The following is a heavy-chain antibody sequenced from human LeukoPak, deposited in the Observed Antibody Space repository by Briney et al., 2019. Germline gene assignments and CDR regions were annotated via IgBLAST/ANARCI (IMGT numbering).Heavy chain of an antibody. J-gene: IGHJ4*02. CDR1: GFTLRNYA. Sequence: PGGSLRLSCAVSGFTLRNYAIHWVRQAPGKGLQWVAFIPYDAAVKFYADSVRGRFTVSRDNSRNTLSLQMNSLRPDDTAVYYCARDFSTWYSIDYWGRGTLVTVSS. CDR2: IPYDAAVK. CDR3: ARDFSTWYSIDY. V-gene: IGHV3-30-3*01. D-gene: IGHD2-21*02.